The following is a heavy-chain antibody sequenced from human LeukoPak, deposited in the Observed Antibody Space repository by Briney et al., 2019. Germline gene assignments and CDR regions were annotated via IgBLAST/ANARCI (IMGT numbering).Heavy chain of an antibody. J-gene: IGHJ6*02. CDR1: GGSFSGYY. Sequence: SETLSLTCAVYGGSFSGYYWSWIRQPPGKGLEWIGEINHSGSTNYNPSLKRRGTISVDTSKNQFSLKLSSVTAADTAVYYCARGYCSGGSCYPTSRHYYYGMDVWGQGTTVTVSS. D-gene: IGHD2-15*01. V-gene: IGHV4-34*01. CDR3: ARGYCSGGSCYPTSRHYYYGMDV. CDR2: INHSGST.